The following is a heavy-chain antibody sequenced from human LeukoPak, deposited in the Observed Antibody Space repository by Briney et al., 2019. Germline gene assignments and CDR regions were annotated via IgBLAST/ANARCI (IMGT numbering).Heavy chain of an antibody. CDR1: GFTFSIYS. Sequence: GGSLRLSCAAYGFTFSIYSMNWVRQAQGKGLEWVSYISSSSTIYYADSVKGRFTISRDNAKNSLYLQMNRLRAEDTAVYYCARSNWNYVTDAFDIWGQGTMVTVSS. V-gene: IGHV3-48*01. CDR3: ARSNWNYVTDAFDI. CDR2: ISSSSTI. D-gene: IGHD1-7*01. J-gene: IGHJ3*02.